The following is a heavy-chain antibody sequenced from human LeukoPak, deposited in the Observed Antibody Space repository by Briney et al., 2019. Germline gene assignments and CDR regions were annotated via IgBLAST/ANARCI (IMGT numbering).Heavy chain of an antibody. D-gene: IGHD4-23*01. Sequence: PSETLSLTCTVSGGSISSGDYYWSWIRQPPGKGLEWIGYIYYSGSTYYNPSLKSRVTISVDTSKNQFSLKLSPVTAADTAVYYCARDPQYGGNSRALDYWGQGTLVTVSS. CDR2: IYYSGST. CDR3: ARDPQYGGNSRALDY. CDR1: GGSISSGDYY. J-gene: IGHJ4*02. V-gene: IGHV4-30-4*01.